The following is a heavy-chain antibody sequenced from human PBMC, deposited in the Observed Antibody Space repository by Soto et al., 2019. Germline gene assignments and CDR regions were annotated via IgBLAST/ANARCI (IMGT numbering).Heavy chain of an antibody. CDR1: GFTFSSYS. CDR2: ISGSGGST. J-gene: IGHJ4*02. Sequence: GGSLSLSCAASGFTFSSYSMSWVRQAPGKGLEWVSAISGSGGSTYYADSVKGRFTISRDNSKNTLYLQMNSLRAEDTAVYYCAKETSSSSQKIDYWGQGTLVTVSS. D-gene: IGHD6-6*01. CDR3: AKETSSSSQKIDY. V-gene: IGHV3-23*01.